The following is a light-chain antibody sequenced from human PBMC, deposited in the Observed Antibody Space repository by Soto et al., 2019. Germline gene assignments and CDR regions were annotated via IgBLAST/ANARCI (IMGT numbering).Light chain of an antibody. Sequence: MTQSPATLSLSPGEIATLSCRASQSVSSYLAWYQQKPGQPPRLLIYDVSTRAAGIPARFSGSGSGTDFTLTITSLEPEDFAVYSCQQRSDWPITFGQGTRLEIK. V-gene: IGKV3-11*01. CDR1: QSVSSY. CDR2: DVS. J-gene: IGKJ5*01. CDR3: QQRSDWPIT.